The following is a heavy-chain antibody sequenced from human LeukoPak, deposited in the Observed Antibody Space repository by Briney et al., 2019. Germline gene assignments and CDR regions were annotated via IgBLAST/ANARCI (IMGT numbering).Heavy chain of an antibody. V-gene: IGHV3-21*01. D-gene: IGHD3-10*01. CDR3: ARDRSSKSMVRGVIDY. CDR2: ISSSSSYI. J-gene: IGHJ4*02. Sequence: GGSLRLSCAASGFTFSSYSMNWVRQAPGKGLEWVSSISSSSSYIYYADSVKGRFTISRDNAKNSLYLQMNSLRAEDTAVYYCARDRSSKSMVRGVIDYWGQGTLVTVSS. CDR1: GFTFSSYS.